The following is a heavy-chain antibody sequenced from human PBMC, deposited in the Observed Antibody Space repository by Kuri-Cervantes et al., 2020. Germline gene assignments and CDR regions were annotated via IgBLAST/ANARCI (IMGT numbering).Heavy chain of an antibody. Sequence: GESLKISCVVSGLTFSSYWMTWVRQAPGKGLEWVANIKQDGSEKFYVDSVKGRFTISRDNAKNSLYLQMNSLRAEDTAVYYCARDGPGRSYYYYYMDVWGKGTTVTVSS. V-gene: IGHV3-7*03. CDR2: IKQDGSEK. CDR1: GLTFSSYW. J-gene: IGHJ6*03. CDR3: ARDGPGRSYYYYYMDV.